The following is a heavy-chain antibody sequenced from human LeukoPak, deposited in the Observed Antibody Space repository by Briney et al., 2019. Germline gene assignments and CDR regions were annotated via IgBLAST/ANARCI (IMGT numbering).Heavy chain of an antibody. V-gene: IGHV3-74*01. CDR2: INGDETST. CDR1: GFTFSDYY. J-gene: IGHJ4*02. Sequence: GGSLRLSCAASGFTFSDYYMSWIRQAPGKGLVWVSRINGDETSTAYADSVKGRFTISRDNAKNSLYLQMNSLRAEDTAVYYCARALYSSSWYGFDYWGQGTLVTVSS. CDR3: ARALYSSSWYGFDY. D-gene: IGHD6-13*01.